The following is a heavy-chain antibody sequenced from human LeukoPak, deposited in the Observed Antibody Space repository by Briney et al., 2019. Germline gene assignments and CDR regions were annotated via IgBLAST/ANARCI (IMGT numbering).Heavy chain of an antibody. Sequence: GSSVKVSCKASGGIFSSYAISWVRQAPGQGLEWMGRIIPILGIANYAQKFQGRVTITADKSTSTAYMELSSLRSEDTAVYYRARAPDYYDSSGYYYYYYGMDVWGQGTTVTVSS. CDR3: ARAPDYYDSSGYYYYYYGMDV. CDR1: GGIFSSYA. V-gene: IGHV1-69*04. D-gene: IGHD3-22*01. CDR2: IIPILGIA. J-gene: IGHJ6*02.